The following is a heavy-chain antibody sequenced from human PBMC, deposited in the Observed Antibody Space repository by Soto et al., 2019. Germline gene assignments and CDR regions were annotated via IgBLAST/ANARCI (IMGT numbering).Heavy chain of an antibody. CDR3: AAVFSDSSGWYRVLDI. CDR2: IVVGSGNT. CDR1: GFTFTSSA. J-gene: IGHJ3*02. Sequence: PSVKVSCTASGFTFTSSAVQWVRQARGQRLEWIGWIVVGSGNTNYAQKFQERVTITRDMSTSTAYMELSSLRSEDTAVYYCAAVFSDSSGWYRVLDIWGQGTMVTVSS. V-gene: IGHV1-58*01. D-gene: IGHD6-19*01.